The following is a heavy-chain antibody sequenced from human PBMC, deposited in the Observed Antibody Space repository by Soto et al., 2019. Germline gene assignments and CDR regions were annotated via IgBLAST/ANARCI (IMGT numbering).Heavy chain of an antibody. CDR3: ARDRSRYNWLET. V-gene: IGHV1-69*13. Sequence: SVXVSCKASGGTFSCYAIIWVRQAPGQGLEWIGGIIPIFGTANYAQKFQGRVTITADESTSTAYMELSSLRSEDTAVYYCARDRSRYNWLETWGQGTLVTVSS. CDR2: IIPIFGTA. D-gene: IGHD6-13*01. J-gene: IGHJ5*02. CDR1: GGTFSCYA.